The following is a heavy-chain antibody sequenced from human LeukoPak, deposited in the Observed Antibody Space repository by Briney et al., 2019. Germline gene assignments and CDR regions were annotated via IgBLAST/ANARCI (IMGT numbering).Heavy chain of an antibody. CDR1: GFTFSNYW. J-gene: IGHJ4*02. D-gene: IGHD3-10*01. CDR2: INSDGINT. V-gene: IGHV3-74*01. Sequence: GGSLRLSCAASGFTFSNYWMHWVRQAPGKGLVWVSRINSDGINTSYADSVKGRFTISRDNSKNTLYLQMNSLRAEDTAVYYCAKASGSGSYYFDYWGQGTLVTVSS. CDR3: AKASGSGSYYFDY.